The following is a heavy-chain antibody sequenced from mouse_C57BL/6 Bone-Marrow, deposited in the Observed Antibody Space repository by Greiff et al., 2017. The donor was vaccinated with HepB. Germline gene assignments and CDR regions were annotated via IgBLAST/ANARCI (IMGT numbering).Heavy chain of an antibody. CDR1: GYTFTSYW. Sequence: QVQLQQPGAELVKPGASVKLSCKASGYTFTSYWMQWVKQRPGQGLEWIGEIDPSDSYTNYNQKFKGKATLTVDTSSSTAYMQLSSLTSEDSAVYYCARYYDGYHVDYYAMDYWGQGTSVTVSS. CDR3: ARYYDGYHVDYYAMDY. V-gene: IGHV1-50*01. D-gene: IGHD2-3*01. J-gene: IGHJ4*01. CDR2: IDPSDSYT.